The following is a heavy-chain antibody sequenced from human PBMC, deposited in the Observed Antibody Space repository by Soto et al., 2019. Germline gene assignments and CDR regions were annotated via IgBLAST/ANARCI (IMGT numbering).Heavy chain of an antibody. J-gene: IGHJ4*02. CDR3: AKYSSGWYGGGYYDY. Sequence: EVQLLESGGGLVQAGGSLRVPCAASGFTFSSYAMSWVRQAPGKGLEWVSGISGGGGSTDYADSVKGRFTISRDNSKNALNLEMNSLRVEDTAIYYCAKYSSGWYGGGYYDYWGQGTLVTVSA. CDR1: GFTFSSYA. V-gene: IGHV3-23*01. CDR2: ISGGGGST. D-gene: IGHD6-19*01.